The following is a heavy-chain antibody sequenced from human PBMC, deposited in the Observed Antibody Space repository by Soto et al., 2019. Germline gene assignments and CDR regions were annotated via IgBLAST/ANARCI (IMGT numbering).Heavy chain of an antibody. V-gene: IGHV3-7*01. CDR2: IKQDGSEK. CDR3: VRDLHIVATPRQGYYYYGMEV. Sequence: VGSLRLSCASSVFTFSSYWMSCVRHAPGKGLEWVANIKQDGSEKYYVDSVKGRFTISRDNAKNSLYLQMNSLRAEDTAVYYCVRDLHIVATPRQGYYYYGMEVWGQGTTDIVS. CDR1: VFTFSSYW. D-gene: IGHD5-12*01. J-gene: IGHJ6*01.